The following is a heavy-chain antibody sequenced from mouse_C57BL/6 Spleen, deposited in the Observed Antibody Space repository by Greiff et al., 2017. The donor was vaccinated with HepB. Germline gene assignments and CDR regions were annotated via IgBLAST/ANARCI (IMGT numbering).Heavy chain of an antibody. CDR3: ARGETMVTTSLDY. CDR2: IDPSDSYT. D-gene: IGHD2-2*01. CDR1: GYTFTSYW. Sequence: QVQLQQPGAELVMPGASVKLSCKASGYTFTSYWMHWVKQRPGQGLEWIGEIDPSDSYTNYNQKFKGKSTLTVDKSSSTAYMQLSSLTSEDSAVYYCARGETMVTTSLDYWGQGTTLTVSS. V-gene: IGHV1-69*01. J-gene: IGHJ2*01.